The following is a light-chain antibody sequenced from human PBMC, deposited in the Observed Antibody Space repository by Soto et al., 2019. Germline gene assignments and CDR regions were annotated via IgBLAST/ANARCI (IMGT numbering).Light chain of an antibody. V-gene: IGKV3-20*01. CDR3: QQYGSSPALT. CDR2: DAS. Sequence: EIVLTQSPGTLSLSPGERATLSCRASQSISSSYLAWYQQKPGQAPRLLIYDASFRATGIPDRFSGSGSGTDFTLTITRLEPEDFAVYYCQQYGSSPALTFGGGTKVEIK. CDR1: QSISSSY. J-gene: IGKJ4*01.